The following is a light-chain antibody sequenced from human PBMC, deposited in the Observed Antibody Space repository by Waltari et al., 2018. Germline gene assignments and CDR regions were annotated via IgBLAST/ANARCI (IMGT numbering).Light chain of an antibody. CDR1: QSVTSNY. J-gene: IGKJ1*01. V-gene: IGKV3-20*01. CDR2: GAS. Sequence: EIVLTQSPGTLSLSPGGRATLSCRASQSVTSNYLAWYQQKPGQAPRLIMFGASTRATGIPERFSGSGSGTDLTLTISRLEPEDFAVYYCQKYGTSPRTFGQGTKVEIK. CDR3: QKYGTSPRT.